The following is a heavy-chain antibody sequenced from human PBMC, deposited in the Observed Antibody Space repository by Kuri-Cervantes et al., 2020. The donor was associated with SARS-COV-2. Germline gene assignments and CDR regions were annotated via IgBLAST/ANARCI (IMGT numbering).Heavy chain of an antibody. Sequence: GESLKISCAASGFTFSSYAMHWVRQAPGKGLEWVAVISYDGSNKYYADSVKGRFTISRDNSKNTLSLQMNSLRAEETAVYYCARANTGERGGAFDYWGQGTLVTVSS. CDR1: GFTFSSYA. D-gene: IGHD7-27*01. CDR3: ARANTGERGGAFDY. J-gene: IGHJ4*02. V-gene: IGHV3-30-3*01. CDR2: ISYDGSNK.